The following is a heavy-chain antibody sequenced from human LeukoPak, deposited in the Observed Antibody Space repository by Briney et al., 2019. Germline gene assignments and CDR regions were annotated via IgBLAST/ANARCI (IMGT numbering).Heavy chain of an antibody. J-gene: IGHJ3*02. CDR3: VRVRSRGFDAFDI. CDR2: INSDGSST. D-gene: IGHD5-12*01. Sequence: PGGSLRLSCAASGFTFSSYWMHWVRQAPGKGLVWVSRINSDGSSTSYADSVKGRFTISRDNAKNTLYLQMNSLRAEDTAVYYCVRVRSRGFDAFDIWGQGTMVTVSS. V-gene: IGHV3-74*01. CDR1: GFTFSSYW.